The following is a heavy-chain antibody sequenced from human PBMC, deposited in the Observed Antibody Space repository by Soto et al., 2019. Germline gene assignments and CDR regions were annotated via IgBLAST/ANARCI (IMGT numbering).Heavy chain of an antibody. CDR3: ARAGRYQYYFDY. D-gene: IGHD2-2*01. CDR2: IYYSGST. CDR1: GGCMSSGGYY. J-gene: IGHJ4*02. Sequence: LSLTGTVAGGCMSSGGYYWSWIRQHPGKGLEWIGYIYYSGSTYYNPSLKSRVTISVDTSKNQLSLKLSSVTAADTAVYYGARAGRYQYYFDYLGQGTLVTV. V-gene: IGHV4-31*03.